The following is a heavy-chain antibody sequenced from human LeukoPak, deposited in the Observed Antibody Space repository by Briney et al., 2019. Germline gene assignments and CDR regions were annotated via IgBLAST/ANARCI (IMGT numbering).Heavy chain of an antibody. CDR1: GYTFTSYG. CDR2: IIPIFGTA. CDR3: ARERKVATNMGGYFDY. J-gene: IGHJ4*02. D-gene: IGHD5-12*01. V-gene: IGHV1-69*13. Sequence: GASVKVSCKASGYTFTSYGISWVRQAPGQGLEWMGGIIPIFGTANYAQKFQGRVTITADESTSTAYMELSSLRSEDTAVYYCARERKVATNMGGYFDYWGQGTLVTVSS.